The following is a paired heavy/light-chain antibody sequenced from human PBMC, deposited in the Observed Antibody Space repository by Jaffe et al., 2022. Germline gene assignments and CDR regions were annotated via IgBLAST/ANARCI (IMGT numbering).Heavy chain of an antibody. V-gene: IGHV4-59*01. CDR1: GGPMINYY. Sequence: QVQLQESGPGLVKPSETVSLTCSVSGGPMINYYWSWIRQSPGKGLEWIGHIFYNGSTNYNPSLKSRVTISIDTPNNQFSLKVRSMTTADTAVYYCARGRGVMAWFAPWGQGALVTVSS. D-gene: IGHD2-8*01. CDR2: IFYNGST. CDR3: ARGRGVMAWFAP. J-gene: IGHJ5*02.
Light chain of an antibody. CDR2: LAS. CDR1: QSLLHTNGYNY. V-gene: IGKV2-28*01. CDR3: MQALQIPPT. J-gene: IGKJ2*01. Sequence: DIVMTQSPLSLPVTPGGPASISCRSSQSLLHTNGYNYLGWYVQKPGQSPQLLIYLASNRAPGVPDRFSGSASGTDFTLTISRVEAEDVGIYYCMQALQIPPTFGQGTTLEIK.